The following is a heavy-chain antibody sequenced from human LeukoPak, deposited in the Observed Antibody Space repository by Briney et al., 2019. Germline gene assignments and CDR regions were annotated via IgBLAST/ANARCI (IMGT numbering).Heavy chain of an antibody. J-gene: IGHJ4*02. D-gene: IGHD3-10*01. V-gene: IGHV3-7*01. Sequence: GGSLRLSCAASGFTLSSYEMNWVRQAPGKGLEWVANIKKDGSEKYYVDAVKGRFTISRDNAKNSLHLQVNSLRAEDTAVYYCVRERFHGSGAPKFDFWGQGTLVTVSS. CDR1: GFTLSSYE. CDR3: VRERFHGSGAPKFDF. CDR2: IKKDGSEK.